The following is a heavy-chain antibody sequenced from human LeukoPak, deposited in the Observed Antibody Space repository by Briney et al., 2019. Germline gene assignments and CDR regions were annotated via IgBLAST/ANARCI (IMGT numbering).Heavy chain of an antibody. CDR3: ARDLGYSGYDFPYWFDP. CDR1: GYTFTNYA. CDR2: INPNSGGT. J-gene: IGHJ5*02. D-gene: IGHD5-12*01. V-gene: IGHV1-2*02. Sequence: ASVKVSCKASGYTFTNYAINWVRQAPGQGLEWMGWINPNSGGTNYAQKFQGRVTMTRDTSISTAYMELSRLRSDDTAVYYCARDLGYSGYDFPYWFDPWGQGTLVTVSS.